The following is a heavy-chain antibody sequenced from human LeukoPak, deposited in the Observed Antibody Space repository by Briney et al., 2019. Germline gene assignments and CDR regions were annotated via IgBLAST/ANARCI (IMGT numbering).Heavy chain of an antibody. CDR2: ISGSGGST. J-gene: IGHJ4*02. Sequence: GGSLRLSCAASGFTFSSYAMSWVRQAPGEGLEWVSAISGSGGSTYYADSVKGRFTISRDNSKNTLYPQMNSLRAEDTAVYYCAKGGYCSSTSCYHPTIFDYWGQGTLVTVSS. V-gene: IGHV3-23*01. D-gene: IGHD2-2*01. CDR1: GFTFSSYA. CDR3: AKGGYCSSTSCYHPTIFDY.